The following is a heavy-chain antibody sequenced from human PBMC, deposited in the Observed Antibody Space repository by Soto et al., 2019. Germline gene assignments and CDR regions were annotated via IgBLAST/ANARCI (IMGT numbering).Heavy chain of an antibody. Sequence: PSETLSLTCTVSGGSITNDGYYWTWIRQHPGEGLEWIGYIYFNGVTYYNPSLTSRVTISVDRSKNQFYVNLTSVTAADTAVYYCARQAQTTLDAFDIWGQGTMVTVSS. V-gene: IGHV4-31*03. CDR1: GGSITNDGYY. D-gene: IGHD1-7*01. CDR2: IYFNGVT. J-gene: IGHJ3*02. CDR3: ARQAQTTLDAFDI.